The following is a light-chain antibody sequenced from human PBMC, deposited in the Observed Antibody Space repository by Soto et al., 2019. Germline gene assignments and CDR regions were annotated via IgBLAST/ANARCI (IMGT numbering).Light chain of an antibody. CDR1: QSVSSY. J-gene: IGKJ1*01. V-gene: IGKV3-11*01. CDR2: GAS. CDR3: QQYSNWPT. Sequence: EIVLTQSPATLSLSPGEKATLSCRASQSVSSYLAWYQQKPGQAPRLLIYGASTRATGIPARFSGSGSGTDFTLTISSLEPEDFAVYYCQQYSNWPTFGQGTKVDIK.